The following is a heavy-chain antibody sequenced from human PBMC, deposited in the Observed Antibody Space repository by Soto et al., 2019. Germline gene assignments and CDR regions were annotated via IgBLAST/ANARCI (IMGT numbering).Heavy chain of an antibody. V-gene: IGHV3-21*01. CDR3: AITNGAYSNYFDY. D-gene: IGHD2-8*01. CDR1: GFTFSSYS. Sequence: EVQLVESGGGLVKPGGSLRLSCAASGFTFSSYSMVWVRQAPEKGLEWVSSIGGSSGHIYYADSLKDRFTISRDNAKNSLYLQMNSLRVDDTAVYYCAITNGAYSNYFDYWGQGTLVTVSS. CDR2: IGGSSGHI. J-gene: IGHJ4*02.